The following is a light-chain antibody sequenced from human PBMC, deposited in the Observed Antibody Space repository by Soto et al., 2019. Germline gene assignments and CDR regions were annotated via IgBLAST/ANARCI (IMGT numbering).Light chain of an antibody. V-gene: IGLV4-69*01. CDR2: LSSDGSH. Sequence: QSVLTQSPSASASLGASVKLTCTLSSGHSSYAIAWHQQQPEKGPRYLMKLSSDGSHSKGDGIPDRFSGSSSGAERYLTISSLQCEDEADYYCQTWDTGARVVFGGGTKLTVL. CDR1: SGHSSYA. CDR3: QTWDTGARVV. J-gene: IGLJ2*01.